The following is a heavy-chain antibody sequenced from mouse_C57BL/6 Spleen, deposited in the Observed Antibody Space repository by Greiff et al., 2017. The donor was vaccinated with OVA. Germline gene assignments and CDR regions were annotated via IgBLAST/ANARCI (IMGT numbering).Heavy chain of an antibody. CDR1: GYAFSSSW. CDR3: ARDSSGYTAWFAY. V-gene: IGHV1-82*01. Sequence: VQLQQSGPELVKPGASVKISCKASGYAFSSSWMNWVKQRPGKGLEWIGRIYPGDGDPNYNGKFKGKATLTADKSSSTAYMQLSSLTSEDSAVYFGARDSSGYTAWFAYWGQGTLVTVSA. D-gene: IGHD3-2*02. CDR2: IYPGDGDP. J-gene: IGHJ3*01.